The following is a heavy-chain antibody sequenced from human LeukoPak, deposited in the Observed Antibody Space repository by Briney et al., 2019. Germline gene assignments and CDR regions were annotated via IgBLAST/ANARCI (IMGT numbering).Heavy chain of an antibody. CDR3: ARAVSGRFDY. J-gene: IGHJ4*02. D-gene: IGHD6-19*01. CDR1: GGSMSPYH. V-gene: IGHV4-59*08. CDR2: IYYSGST. Sequence: SHTPSLTCTVSGGSMSPYHWGWIRHPPGKGLEWTGYIYYSGSTNYNPSLNSRVTISVDTSKDQFSLRLSSVSAADTAIYYCARAVSGRFDYWGQGTTVTVSS.